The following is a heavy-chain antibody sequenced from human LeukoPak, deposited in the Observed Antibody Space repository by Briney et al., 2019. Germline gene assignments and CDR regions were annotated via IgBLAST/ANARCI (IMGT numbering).Heavy chain of an antibody. CDR2: IKQDGSEK. Sequence: GGSLRLSCAASGFTFSSYWMSWVRQAPGKGLEWVANIKQDGSEKYYVDSVKGRFTISRDNAKNSLYLQMNSLRAEDTAVYYCAKDLRYDFWSGSFSFDYWGQGTLVTVSS. V-gene: IGHV3-7*03. CDR3: AKDLRYDFWSGSFSFDY. J-gene: IGHJ4*02. D-gene: IGHD3/OR15-3a*01. CDR1: GFTFSSYW.